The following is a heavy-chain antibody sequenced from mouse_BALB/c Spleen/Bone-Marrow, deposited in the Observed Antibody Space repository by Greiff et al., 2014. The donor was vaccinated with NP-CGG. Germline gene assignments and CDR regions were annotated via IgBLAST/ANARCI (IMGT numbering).Heavy chain of an antibody. D-gene: IGHD2-14*01. CDR1: GYTFSSYW. J-gene: IGHJ4*01. V-gene: IGHV1-9*01. CDR2: ILPGSGTT. Sequence: QVQLQQSGAELLKPGASVKISCKATGYTFSSYWIAWVKQRPGHGLEWIGEILPGSGTTNYNEKFKGKAKFTADTSSNTAYMQFSSLTSEDSAVYYCARDYRYDYAMDYWGQGTSVTVSS. CDR3: ARDYRYDYAMDY.